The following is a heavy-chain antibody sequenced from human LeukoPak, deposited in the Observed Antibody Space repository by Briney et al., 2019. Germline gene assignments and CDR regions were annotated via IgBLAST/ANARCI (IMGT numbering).Heavy chain of an antibody. CDR3: ARDPYYYDSSGYYDHFDY. Sequence: GASVKVSCKASVYTFTGYYMHWVRQAPGQGLEWMGRINPNSGGTNYAQKFQGRVTMTRDTSISTAYMELSRLRSDDTAVYYCARDPYYYDSSGYYDHFDYWGQGTLVTVSS. V-gene: IGHV1-2*06. D-gene: IGHD3-22*01. J-gene: IGHJ4*02. CDR1: VYTFTGYY. CDR2: INPNSGGT.